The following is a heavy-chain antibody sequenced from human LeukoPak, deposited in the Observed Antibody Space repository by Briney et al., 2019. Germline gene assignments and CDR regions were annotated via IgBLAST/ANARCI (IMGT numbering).Heavy chain of an antibody. D-gene: IGHD3-22*01. Sequence: PSQTLSLTCTVSGGSISSGSYYWSWIRQPPGKGLEWIGYIYYSGSTNYNPSLKSRVTISVDTSKNQFSLKLSSVTAADTAVYYCAGKTVPYYYDSSGYYSRDDAFDIWGQGTMVTVSS. V-gene: IGHV4-61*01. CDR3: AGKTVPYYYDSSGYYSRDDAFDI. CDR1: GGSISSGSYY. J-gene: IGHJ3*02. CDR2: IYYSGST.